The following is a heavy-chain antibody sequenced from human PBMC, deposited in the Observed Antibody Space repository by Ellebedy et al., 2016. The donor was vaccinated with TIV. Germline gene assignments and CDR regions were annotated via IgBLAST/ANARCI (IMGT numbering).Heavy chain of an antibody. CDR2: IKQDGSEK. CDR1: GFTLSTYW. Sequence: GESLKISCEASGFTLSTYWMTWVRQAPGKGLEWVANIKQDGSEKKYVDSVKGRFTISRDNAKNSLYLQMNSLRAEDTAVYYCARAGYVSAYDIWGQGIRVTVSS. J-gene: IGHJ3*02. D-gene: IGHD2-15*01. CDR3: ARAGYVSAYDI. V-gene: IGHV3-7*03.